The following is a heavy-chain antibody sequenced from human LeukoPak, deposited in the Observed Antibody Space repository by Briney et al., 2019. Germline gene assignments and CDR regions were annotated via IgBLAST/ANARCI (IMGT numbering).Heavy chain of an antibody. V-gene: IGHV1-18*01. J-gene: IGHJ3*02. CDR1: GYTFTSYG. CDR3: AKMVGEALYYDSINLAFDI. D-gene: IGHD3-22*01. Sequence: GASVKVSCKASGYTFTSYGISWVRQAPGQGLEWMGWISAYSGNTNYAQKLQGRVTMTTDTSTSTAYMELRSLRSDDTAVYYCAKMVGEALYYDSINLAFDIWGQGTMVTVSS. CDR2: ISAYSGNT.